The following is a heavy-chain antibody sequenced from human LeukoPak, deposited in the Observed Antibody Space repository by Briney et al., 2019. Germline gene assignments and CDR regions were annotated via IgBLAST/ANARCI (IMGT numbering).Heavy chain of an antibody. J-gene: IGHJ3*02. D-gene: IGHD6-13*01. V-gene: IGHV1-69*13. CDR1: GGTFSSYA. Sequence: GASVKVSCKASGGTFSSYAISWVRQAPGQGLEWMGGIIPIFGTANYAQKFQGRVTITADESTSTAYMELSSLSSEDTAVYYCARALGIAFDIWGQGTMVTVSS. CDR3: ARALGIAFDI. CDR2: IIPIFGTA.